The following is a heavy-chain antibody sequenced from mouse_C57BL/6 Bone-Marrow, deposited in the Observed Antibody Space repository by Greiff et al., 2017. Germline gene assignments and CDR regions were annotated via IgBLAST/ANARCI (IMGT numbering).Heavy chain of an antibody. CDR1: GYTFTSYW. Sequence: QVQLQQPGAELVRPGSSVKLSCKASGYTFTSYWMDWVKQRPGQGLEWIGNIYPSDSETHYNQKFKDKATWTVDQSSSTAYMQLSSLTSEDSAVYYCARLAAQPYFDYWGQGTTLTVSS. CDR2: IYPSDSET. CDR3: ARLAAQPYFDY. D-gene: IGHD3-2*02. J-gene: IGHJ2*01. V-gene: IGHV1-61*01.